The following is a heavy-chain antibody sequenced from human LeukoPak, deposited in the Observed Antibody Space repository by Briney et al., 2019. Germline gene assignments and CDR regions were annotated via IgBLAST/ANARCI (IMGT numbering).Heavy chain of an antibody. CDR3: AKDISGHSGSYWD. J-gene: IGHJ4*02. Sequence: GGSLRLSCAASGFTFSSYEMNWVRQAPGKGLEWVSYISSSGSTIYYADSVKGRFTISRDNAKNSLYLQMNSLRVEDTAVYYCAKDISGHSGSYWDWGQGTLVTVSS. CDR2: ISSSGSTI. V-gene: IGHV3-48*03. D-gene: IGHD1-26*01. CDR1: GFTFSSYE.